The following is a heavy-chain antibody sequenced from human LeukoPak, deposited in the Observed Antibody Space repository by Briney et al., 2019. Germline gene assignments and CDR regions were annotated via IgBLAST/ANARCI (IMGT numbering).Heavy chain of an antibody. CDR3: ARGGRLTGTTGLLDY. Sequence: PSETLSLTCAVYGGSLSGYYWSWIRQPPGKGLEWIGEINHSGSTNYNPSLKSRVTISVDTSKNQFSLKLSSVTAADTAVYYCARGGRLTGTTGLLDYWGQGTLVTVSS. D-gene: IGHD1-7*01. J-gene: IGHJ4*02. V-gene: IGHV4-34*01. CDR1: GGSLSGYY. CDR2: INHSGST.